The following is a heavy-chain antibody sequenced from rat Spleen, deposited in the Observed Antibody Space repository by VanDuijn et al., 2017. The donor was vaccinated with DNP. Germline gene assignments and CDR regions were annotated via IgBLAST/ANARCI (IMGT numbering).Heavy chain of an antibody. CDR2: ISYDGGST. Sequence: EVQLVESGGGLVQPGRSLKLSCAASGFTFSDYYMAWVRQAPTKGLEWVASISYDGGSTYYRDSVKGRFTVSRDNAKNTQYLQMDSLRSEDTATYYCARVDYGSYWAMDAWGQGTSVTVSS. CDR3: ARVDYGSYWAMDA. CDR1: GFTFSDYY. J-gene: IGHJ4*01. V-gene: IGHV5-20*01. D-gene: IGHD1-3*01.